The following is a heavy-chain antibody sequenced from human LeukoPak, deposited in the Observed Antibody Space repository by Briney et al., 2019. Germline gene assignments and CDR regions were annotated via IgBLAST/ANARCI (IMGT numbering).Heavy chain of an antibody. D-gene: IGHD3-10*01. CDR2: ISGSGGST. Sequence: GGSLRLSCAASGFTFSSYAMSWVRRAPGKGLEWVSAISGSGGSTYYADSVKGRFTISRDNAKNTLYLQMNSLRAEDTAVYYCARAIRGVSFDYWGQGTLVTVSS. J-gene: IGHJ4*02. CDR1: GFTFSSYA. CDR3: ARAIRGVSFDY. V-gene: IGHV3-23*01.